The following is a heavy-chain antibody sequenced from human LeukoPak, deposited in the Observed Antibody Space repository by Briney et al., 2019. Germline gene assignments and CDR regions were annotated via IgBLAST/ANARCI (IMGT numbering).Heavy chain of an antibody. J-gene: IGHJ4*02. D-gene: IGHD1-26*01. CDR1: GFTFSNAW. Sequence: PGGSLRLSCVASGFTFSNAWMSWVRQAPIKGLEWVGRIKRKIDGETTDYAAPAKGRFTISRDDSKNTLYLQMNSLKTEDTAVYYCTSEDQGGFDYWGQGTLVPVSS. CDR3: TSEDQGGFDY. CDR2: IKRKIDGETT. V-gene: IGHV3-15*01.